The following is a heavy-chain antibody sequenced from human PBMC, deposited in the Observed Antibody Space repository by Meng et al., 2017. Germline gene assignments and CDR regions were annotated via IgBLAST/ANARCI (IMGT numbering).Heavy chain of an antibody. Sequence: QVQLQESVPGLVQPSETLSLTCSVSGDSVTVGSHYWSWIRQPPGKGLEWIGYIDYGGSTSCNPSLRSRVTISVDTSNNQFSLKLSSVTAADTAVFYCARTRGDYYFDYWGQGTLVTVSS. J-gene: IGHJ4*02. D-gene: IGHD3-16*01. V-gene: IGHV4-61*01. CDR2: IDYGGST. CDR1: GDSVTVGSHY. CDR3: ARTRGDYYFDY.